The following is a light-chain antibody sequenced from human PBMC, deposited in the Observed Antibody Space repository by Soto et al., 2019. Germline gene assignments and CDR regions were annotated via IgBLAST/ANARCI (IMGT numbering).Light chain of an antibody. CDR3: SSWTTSTTMI. V-gene: IGLV2-14*03. J-gene: IGLJ2*01. Sequence: QSALTQPASVSGSPGQSITIACTGTSGDIGAYNFVSWYQQHPGKAPKLMLYDVNIRPSGVSNRFSGSKSGNTASLTISGLQAEDEADYYCSSWTTSTTMIFGGGTKVTV. CDR1: SGDIGAYNF. CDR2: DVN.